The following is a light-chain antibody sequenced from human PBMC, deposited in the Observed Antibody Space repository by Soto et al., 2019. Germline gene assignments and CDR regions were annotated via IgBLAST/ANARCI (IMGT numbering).Light chain of an antibody. J-gene: IGKJ1*01. CDR2: AAS. CDR3: QKYHSAPRT. Sequence: DIQMTQFPSSLSASVGHRVTITCRANQDISYYLAWYQQKQGKVPKLLIFAASTLQSGFPSRFSGCGSGTDFTLTISRLKPQDIVTYYCQKYHSAPRTFGQGTKGAIK. V-gene: IGKV1-27*01. CDR1: QDISYY.